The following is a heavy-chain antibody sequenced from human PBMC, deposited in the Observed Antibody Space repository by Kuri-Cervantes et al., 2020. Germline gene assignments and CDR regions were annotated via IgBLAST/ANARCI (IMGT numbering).Heavy chain of an antibody. CDR1: GYTFTGYY. V-gene: IGHV1-2*02. D-gene: IGHD3-22*01. CDR2: IYPNSGGT. Sequence: SVTVSCKASGYTFTGYYIHWVRQAPGQGLEWMGWIYPNSGGTNYAQKFQGRVTMTRDTSISTAYMELSRLRSDDTAVYYCARAGYYDSSGYCVWFDPWGQGTLVTVSS. CDR3: ARAGYYDSSGYCVWFDP. J-gene: IGHJ5*02.